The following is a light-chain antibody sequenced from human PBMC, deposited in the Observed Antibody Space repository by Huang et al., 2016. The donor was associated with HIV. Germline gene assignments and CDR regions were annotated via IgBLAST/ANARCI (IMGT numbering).Light chain of an antibody. CDR2: TAS. CDR1: QSTSSH. CDR3: QQSYITPPFT. J-gene: IGKJ3*01. Sequence: DIQMTQSPSSLSASVGDRVTITCRASQSTSSHLNWYHQKPDKAPKLLIHTASSLQSGVPSRFSGSGSGTDFTLTISGLQPEDFGTYFCQQSYITPPFTFGPGTKVDIK. V-gene: IGKV1-39*01.